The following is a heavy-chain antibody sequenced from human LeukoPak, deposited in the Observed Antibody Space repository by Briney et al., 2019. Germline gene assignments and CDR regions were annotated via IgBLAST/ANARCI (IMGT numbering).Heavy chain of an antibody. J-gene: IGHJ4*02. CDR3: ATSYDMGWLIGY. CDR1: GFTFGDTW. Sequence: PGGSLRLSCAASGFTFGDTWMNWVRQVPGQGLEWVANIKQDGSEKFYVASVKGRFTISRDNGKSSLYLQMNSLRAEDTGLYYCATSYDMGWLIGYWGQGTLVTVSS. CDR2: IKQDGSEK. D-gene: IGHD3/OR15-3a*01. V-gene: IGHV3-7*03.